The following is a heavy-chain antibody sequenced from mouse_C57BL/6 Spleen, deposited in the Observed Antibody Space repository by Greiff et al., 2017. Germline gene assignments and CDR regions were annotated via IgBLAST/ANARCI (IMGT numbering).Heavy chain of an antibody. CDR1: GYAFSSYW. Sequence: VLQQESGAELVKPGASVKISCKASGYAFSSYWMNWVKQRPGKGLEWIGQIYPGDGDTNYNGKFKGKATLTADKSSSTAYMQLSSLTSEDSAVYFCARDYGSSYDAMDYWGQGTSVTVSS. D-gene: IGHD1-1*01. CDR2: IYPGDGDT. CDR3: ARDYGSSYDAMDY. V-gene: IGHV1-80*01. J-gene: IGHJ4*01.